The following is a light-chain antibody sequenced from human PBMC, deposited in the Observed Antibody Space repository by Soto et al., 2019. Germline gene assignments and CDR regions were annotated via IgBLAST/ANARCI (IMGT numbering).Light chain of an antibody. CDR2: GVS. J-gene: IGLJ1*01. CDR1: SSDIGAFDY. V-gene: IGLV2-14*03. CDR3: CSYTTIRAYV. Sequence: QSALTQPASVSGSPGQSITISCSGTSSDIGAFDYVPWYQQYPGKAPKLIIYGVSSRPSGVSNRFSGSKSANAASLTISGPEAEDEAYYCCCSYTTIRAYVFGTGTKLTVL.